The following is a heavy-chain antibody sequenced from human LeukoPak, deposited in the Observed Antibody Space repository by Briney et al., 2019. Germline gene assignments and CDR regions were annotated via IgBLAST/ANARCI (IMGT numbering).Heavy chain of an antibody. V-gene: IGHV3-53*01. CDR2: IYSGGST. CDR1: GFTVSSNY. CDR3: ARDPHKGAFDI. J-gene: IGHJ3*02. Sequence: GGSLRLSCAASGFTVSSNYMSWVRQAPGKGLEWVSVIYSGGSTYYADSVKGRFTISRDNSKNTLYLQMNSLRAEDTAVYYCARDPHKGAFDIWGQGTMVTVSS.